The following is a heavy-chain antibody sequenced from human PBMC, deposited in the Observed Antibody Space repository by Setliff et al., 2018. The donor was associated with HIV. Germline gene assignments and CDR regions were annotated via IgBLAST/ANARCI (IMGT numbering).Heavy chain of an antibody. Sequence: SETLSLTCTVSGGSFRSSRYYWGWIRQPPGKGLEWIGNIHYGGFFWYSPSLKSRVTISVDTSKNQFSLILSFATTADTAVYYCVRPSFGIGGGSMFDSWGQGIVVTVSS. CDR1: GGSFRSSRYY. V-gene: IGHV4-39*01. CDR3: VRPSFGIGGGSMFDS. CDR2: IHYGGFF. J-gene: IGHJ4*02. D-gene: IGHD3-3*01.